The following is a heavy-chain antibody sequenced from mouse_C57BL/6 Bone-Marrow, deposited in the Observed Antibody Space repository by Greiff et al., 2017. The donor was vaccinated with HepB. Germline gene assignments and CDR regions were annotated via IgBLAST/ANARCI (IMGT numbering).Heavy chain of an antibody. V-gene: IGHV3-6*01. CDR1: GYSITSGYY. Sequence: ESGPGLVKPSQSLSLTCSVTGYSITSGYYWNWIRQFPGNKLEWMGYISYDGSNNYNPSLKNRISITLDTSKNQFFLKLNSVTTEDTATYYFARGEGRQYWYFDVWGTGTTVTVSS. D-gene: IGHD1-2*01. CDR2: ISYDGSN. CDR3: ARGEGRQYWYFDV. J-gene: IGHJ1*03.